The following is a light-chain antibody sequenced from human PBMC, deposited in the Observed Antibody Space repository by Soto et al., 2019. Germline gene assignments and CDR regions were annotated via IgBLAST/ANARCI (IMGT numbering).Light chain of an antibody. CDR2: GAS. V-gene: IGKV3-15*01. CDR1: QSVSSN. J-gene: IGKJ2*01. Sequence: ETVMTQSPATLSVSPGERASLSCRASQSVSSNLAWYQQKPGRAPRILIFGASSRAAGVPDRFSGSGSGTDFTLTINSLQSEDFAVYYCQQYGSSPMYTFGQGTKLEIK. CDR3: QQYGSSPMYT.